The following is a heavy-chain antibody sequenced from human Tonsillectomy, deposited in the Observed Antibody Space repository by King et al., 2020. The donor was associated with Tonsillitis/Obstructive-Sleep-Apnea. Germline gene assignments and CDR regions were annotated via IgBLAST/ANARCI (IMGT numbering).Heavy chain of an antibody. V-gene: IGHV4-34*01. CDR3: ARGPPFDFWSGFGYYMDV. J-gene: IGHJ6*03. CDR1: GGSFSGYY. Sequence: VQLQQWGAGLLKPSETLSLTCAVYGGSFSGYYWSWIRQPPGRGLEWIGEINHSGSTNYNPSLKSRVTISVDTSKNQFSLKLSSVTAADTAVYYCARGPPFDFWSGFGYYMDVWGKGTTVTVSS. D-gene: IGHD3-3*01. CDR2: INHSGST.